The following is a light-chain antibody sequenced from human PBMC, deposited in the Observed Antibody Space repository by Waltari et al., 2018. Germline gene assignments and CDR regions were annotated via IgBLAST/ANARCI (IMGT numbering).Light chain of an antibody. CDR2: WAS. CDR3: QQYYTTPLT. J-gene: IGKJ1*01. V-gene: IGKV4-1*01. CDR1: QSVLYTSDNDNY. Sequence: DIVMTQSPDSLAVSLGERATINCRSSQSVLYTSDNDNYLALYQQKPGQPPKLLIYWASTRASGVPDRFSGSGSGTDFTLTISSLQAADVAVYYCQQYYTTPLTFGQGTRV.